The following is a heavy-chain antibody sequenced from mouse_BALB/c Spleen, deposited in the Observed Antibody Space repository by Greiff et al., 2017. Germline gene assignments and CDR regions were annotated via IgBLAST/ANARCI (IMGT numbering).Heavy chain of an antibody. V-gene: IGHV5-9-3*01. CDR1: GFTFSSYA. Sequence: EVKLMESGGGLVKPGGSLKLSCAASGFTFSSYAMSWVRQTPEKRLEWVATISSGGSYTYYPDSVKGRFTISRDNAKNTLYLQMSSLRSEDTAMYYCARPLHAMDYWGQGTSVTVSS. J-gene: IGHJ4*01. CDR3: ARPLHAMDY. CDR2: ISSGGSYT. D-gene: IGHD2-10*01.